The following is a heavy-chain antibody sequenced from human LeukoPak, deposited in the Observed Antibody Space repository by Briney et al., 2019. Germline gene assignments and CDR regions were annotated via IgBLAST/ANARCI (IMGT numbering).Heavy chain of an antibody. CDR2: ISGSDGNT. J-gene: IGHJ5*02. V-gene: IGHV3-23*01. Sequence: GGSLRLSCASSEFTFRSYGLSWVRQAPGKGLEWVSGISGSDGNTYYADSVKGRFTISRDISKNTLYLQMNSLRAEDTAVYYCAKGAPNGYYGNWFDPWGQGTLVTVSS. CDR3: AKGAPNGYYGNWFDP. CDR1: EFTFRSYG. D-gene: IGHD1-26*01.